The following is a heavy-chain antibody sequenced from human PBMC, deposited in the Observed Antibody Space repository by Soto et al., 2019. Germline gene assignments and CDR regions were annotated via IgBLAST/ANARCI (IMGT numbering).Heavy chain of an antibody. V-gene: IGHV3-23*01. J-gene: IGHJ4*02. CDR2: ISGGGDRT. CDR1: GFTFNTYA. CDR3: AKDAAMVSSTFNYFDY. D-gene: IGHD6-13*01. Sequence: EVKLLESGGGLVQPGGSLRLSCEASGFTFNTYAMSWVRQSPGKGLEWVSGISGGGDRTLYGDSVKGRFTISRDNSKNTLYLQMESLGAEDTAVYYCAKDAAMVSSTFNYFDYWGQGTLVAVSS.